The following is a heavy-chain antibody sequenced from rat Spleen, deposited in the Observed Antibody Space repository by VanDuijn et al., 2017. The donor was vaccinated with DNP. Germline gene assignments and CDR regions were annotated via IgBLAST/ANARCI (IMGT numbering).Heavy chain of an antibody. CDR3: ATHDFDY. V-gene: IGHV5-19*01. CDR2: ISPSGDST. CDR1: GFTFSNYG. Sequence: EVQLVESGGGLVQPGRSLKLSCAASGFTFSNYGMHWIRQAPTKGLEWVASISPSGDSTYYRDSVKGRFTISRDNAKSTLYLQMDSLRSEDTATSYCATHDFDYWGQGVMVTVSS. J-gene: IGHJ2*01.